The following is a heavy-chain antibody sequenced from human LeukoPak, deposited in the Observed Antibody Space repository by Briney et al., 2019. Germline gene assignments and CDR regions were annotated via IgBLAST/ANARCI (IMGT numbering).Heavy chain of an antibody. CDR1: GFTFSSYG. CDR3: ARSGGSYYDFDY. D-gene: IGHD1-26*01. V-gene: IGHV3-33*01. Sequence: GGSLRLSCAASGFTFSSYGFHWVRQAPGKGLEWVAVIWYDGSNKYYADSVKRRFTISRDNSKNTLYLQMNSLRAEDTAVYYCARSGGSYYDFDYWGQGTLVTVSS. J-gene: IGHJ4*02. CDR2: IWYDGSNK.